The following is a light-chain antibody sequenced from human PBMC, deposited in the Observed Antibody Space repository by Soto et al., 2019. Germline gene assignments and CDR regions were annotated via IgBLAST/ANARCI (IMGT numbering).Light chain of an antibody. CDR3: GTWDSSLSVWV. CDR1: SSNIGNNY. CDR2: ENN. V-gene: IGLV1-51*02. J-gene: IGLJ3*02. Sequence: QSVLTQPPSVSAAPGQKVTISCSGSSSNIGNNYVSWYQQLPGTAPKLLIYENNKRPSGIPDRFSDSKSGTSATLGITGLQTGDEADYYCGTWDSSLSVWVFGGGTKLTVL.